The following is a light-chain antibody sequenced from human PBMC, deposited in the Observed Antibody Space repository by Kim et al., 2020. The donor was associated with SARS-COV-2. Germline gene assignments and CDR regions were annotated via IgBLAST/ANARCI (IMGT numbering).Light chain of an antibody. Sequence: VALGQTVRITCQGDSLRSYYATWYQQKPGQAPILVIYGKNNRPSGIPDRFSGSSSGNTASLTITGTQAGDEADYYCNSRDSNDNVLFGGGTQLTVL. J-gene: IGLJ2*01. V-gene: IGLV3-19*01. CDR1: SLRSYY. CDR2: GKN. CDR3: NSRDSNDNVL.